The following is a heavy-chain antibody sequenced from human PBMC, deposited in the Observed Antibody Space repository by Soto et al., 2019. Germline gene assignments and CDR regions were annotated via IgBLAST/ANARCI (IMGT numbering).Heavy chain of an antibody. CDR1: GFTFSSYA. D-gene: IGHD2-15*01. J-gene: IGHJ1*01. CDR2: ISGSGGST. V-gene: IGHV3-23*01. Sequence: GGSLRLSCAASGFTFSSYAMSWVRQAPGKGLEWVSAISGSGGSTYYADSVKGRFTISRDNSKNTLYLQMNSLRAEDTAVYYCAMDVVVVVAASPQHWGQGTLVTVSS. CDR3: AMDVVVVVAASPQH.